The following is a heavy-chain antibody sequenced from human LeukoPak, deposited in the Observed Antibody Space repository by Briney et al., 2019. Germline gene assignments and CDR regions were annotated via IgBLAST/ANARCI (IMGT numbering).Heavy chain of an antibody. D-gene: IGHD3-10*01. CDR1: GFTFSSLA. Sequence: PGGSLRLSCAASGFTFSSLAMSWVRQAPGKGLEWVSTISGTFITYHAESVKGRFTISRDNSKNTLHLQMNSLGADDTALYYCVHAGSGDFDLWGRGTLVTVST. CDR2: ISGTFIT. CDR3: VHAGSGDFDL. J-gene: IGHJ2*01. V-gene: IGHV3-23*01.